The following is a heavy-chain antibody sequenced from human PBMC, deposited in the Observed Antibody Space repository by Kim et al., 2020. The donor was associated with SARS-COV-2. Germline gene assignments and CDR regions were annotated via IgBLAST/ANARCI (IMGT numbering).Heavy chain of an antibody. D-gene: IGHD3-22*01. CDR3: AKSLHYYDSSGYYD. V-gene: IGHV3-23*01. Sequence: ADAVKRRFTSSRDNAKNTRYLQMNSLGAEDTAVYYCAKSLHYYDSSGYYDWGQGPLVTVSS. J-gene: IGHJ4*02.